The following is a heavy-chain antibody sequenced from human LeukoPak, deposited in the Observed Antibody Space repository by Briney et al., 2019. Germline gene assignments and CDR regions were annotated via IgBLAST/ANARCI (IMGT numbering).Heavy chain of an antibody. CDR2: IYHSGST. CDR3: ARASSSWYYFDY. CDR1: GGAISSSNW. D-gene: IGHD6-13*01. J-gene: IGHJ4*02. V-gene: IGHV4-4*02. Sequence: PSETLSLTCAVSGGAISSSNWWSWVRQPPGKGLEWIGEIYHSGSTNYNPSLKSRVTISVDKSKNQFSLKLSSVTAADTAVYYCARASSSWYYFDYWGQGTLVTVSS.